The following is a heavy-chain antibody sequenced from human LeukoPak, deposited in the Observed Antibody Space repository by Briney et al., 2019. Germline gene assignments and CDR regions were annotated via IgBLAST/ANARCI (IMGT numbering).Heavy chain of an antibody. V-gene: IGHV4-59*01. CDR2: IYYSGNT. J-gene: IGHJ3*01. CDR3: SRTKPLDPFDF. CDR1: VGTISSYY. Sequence: SETLSLTCTVSVGTISSYYWSWIRQPPGKGLDWIGYIYYSGNTYYNPSLKSRVTISVDTSKNQFSLTVNSVTAADTAVYYCSRTKPLDPFDFWGQGTLVTVSS.